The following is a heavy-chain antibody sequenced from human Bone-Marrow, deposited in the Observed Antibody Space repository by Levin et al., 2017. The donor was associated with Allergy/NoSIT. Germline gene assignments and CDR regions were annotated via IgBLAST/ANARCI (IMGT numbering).Heavy chain of an antibody. J-gene: IGHJ3*02. Sequence: GESLKISCKASGYTFTSYDINWVRQATGQGLEWMGWMNPNSGNTGYAQKFQGRVTMTRNTSISTAYMELSSLRSEDTAVYYCARGYGTSWWAAFDIWGQGTMVTVSS. CDR1: GYTFTSYD. V-gene: IGHV1-8*01. CDR2: MNPNSGNT. D-gene: IGHD2-8*02. CDR3: ARGYGTSWWAAFDI.